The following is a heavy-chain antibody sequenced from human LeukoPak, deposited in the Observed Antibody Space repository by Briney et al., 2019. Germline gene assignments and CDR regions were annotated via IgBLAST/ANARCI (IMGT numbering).Heavy chain of an antibody. CDR2: INSDGSST. D-gene: IGHD4-17*01. J-gene: IGHJ5*02. CDR3: ARRRFYGDYFDP. CDR1: GFTFSSYW. Sequence: GGSLRLSCAASGFTFSSYWMHWVRQAPGKGLVWVSRINSDGSSTSYADSVKGRFTTSRDNAKNTLYLQMNSLRAEDTAVYYCARRRFYGDYFDPWGQGTLVTVSS. V-gene: IGHV3-74*01.